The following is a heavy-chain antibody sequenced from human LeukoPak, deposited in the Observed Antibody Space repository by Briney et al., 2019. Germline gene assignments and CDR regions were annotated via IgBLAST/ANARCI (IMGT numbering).Heavy chain of an antibody. Sequence: GGSLRLSCAASGFTFNKYAMHWVRQAPGKGLEWVAVVSYLGNDKFYADSVKGRFTISKDNSNNTVYLEINSLRSEDTAVYYCARPLERRLIHYFDFWGPGTLVTVSS. J-gene: IGHJ4*02. CDR3: ARPLERRLIHYFDF. V-gene: IGHV3-30-3*01. CDR1: GFTFNKYA. D-gene: IGHD6-25*01. CDR2: VSYLGNDK.